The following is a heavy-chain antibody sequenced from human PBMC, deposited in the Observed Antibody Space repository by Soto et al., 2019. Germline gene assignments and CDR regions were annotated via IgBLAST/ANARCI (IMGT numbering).Heavy chain of an antibody. V-gene: IGHV4-34*01. CDR3: ARVWSGSYRKPYYFDY. CDR1: GGSFSCYY. CDR2: INHSGST. J-gene: IGHJ4*02. D-gene: IGHD3-10*01. Sequence: SETLSRTCAVYGGSFSCYYWSWIRQPPGKGLEWIGEINHSGSTNYNPSLKSRVTISVDTSKNQFSLKLSSVTAADTAVYYCARVWSGSYRKPYYFDYWGQGTLVTVSS.